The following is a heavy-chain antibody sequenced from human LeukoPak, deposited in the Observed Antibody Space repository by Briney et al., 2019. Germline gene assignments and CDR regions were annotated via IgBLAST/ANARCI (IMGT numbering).Heavy chain of an antibody. Sequence: GGSLRLSCVASGFTFSSYAMSWVRQAPGKGLAWVSSITDSGDGEYYADSVKGRFTISRDDSKNTLYLQMNSLRDEDTAVYYCARLFPAPLYYMDVWGTGTTVTVSS. D-gene: IGHD2-21*01. V-gene: IGHV3-23*01. CDR2: ITDSGDGE. CDR1: GFTFSSYA. CDR3: ARLFPAPLYYMDV. J-gene: IGHJ6*03.